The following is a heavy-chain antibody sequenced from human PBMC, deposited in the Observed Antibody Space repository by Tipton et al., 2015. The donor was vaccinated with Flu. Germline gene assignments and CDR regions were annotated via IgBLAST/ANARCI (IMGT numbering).Heavy chain of an antibody. D-gene: IGHD5-24*01. J-gene: IGHJ4*02. CDR2: ISSSSSTI. Sequence: GSLRLSCAASGFTFSSYSMNWVRQAPGKGLEWVSYISSSSSTIYYADSVKGRFTISRDNAKNSLYLQMNSLRAEDTAVYYCARDGGLYGYNWGSFDYWGQGTLVTVSS. CDR3: ARDGGLYGYNWGSFDY. CDR1: GFTFSSYS. V-gene: IGHV3-48*04.